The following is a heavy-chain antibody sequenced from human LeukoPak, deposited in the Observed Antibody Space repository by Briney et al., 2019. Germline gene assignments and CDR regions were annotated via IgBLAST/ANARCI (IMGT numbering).Heavy chain of an antibody. CDR3: ARDRYGDGFAHFDY. CDR1: GYTFTNYA. D-gene: IGHD5-24*01. V-gene: IGHV1-2*02. J-gene: IGHJ4*02. CDR2: ITPGGGT. Sequence: ASVKVSCKASGYTFTNYAMHWVRQAPGQGLEWMGWITPGGGTNYPQNFQGKVAITWDTSITTAYMDLSRLTSDDTAVYYCARDRYGDGFAHFDYWGQGVLVTVSS.